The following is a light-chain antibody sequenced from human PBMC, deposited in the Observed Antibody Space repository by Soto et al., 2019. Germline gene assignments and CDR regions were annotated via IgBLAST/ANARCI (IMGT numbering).Light chain of an antibody. CDR1: SSNIGAGYD. V-gene: IGLV1-40*01. Sequence: QSVLTQPPSVSGAPGQRVTISCTGSSSNIGAGYDVHWYQQLPGTAPKLLIYGNSNRPSGVPDRFSGSKSGTSASLAITGLQADDEAEYYCQSYDSTLSVYVFGTGTKVTVL. CDR2: GNS. CDR3: QSYDSTLSVYV. J-gene: IGLJ1*01.